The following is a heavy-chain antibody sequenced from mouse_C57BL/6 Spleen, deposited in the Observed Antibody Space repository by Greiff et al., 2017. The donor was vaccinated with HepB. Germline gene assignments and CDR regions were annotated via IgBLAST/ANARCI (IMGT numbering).Heavy chain of an antibody. J-gene: IGHJ3*01. D-gene: IGHD2-4*01. CDR1: GFTFSDYG. CDR2: ISSGSSTI. Sequence: EVMLVESGGGLVKPGGSLKLSCAASGFTFSDYGMHWVRQAPEKGLEWVAYISSGSSTIYYADTVKGRFTISRDNAKNTLFLQMTSLRSEDTAMYYCAIPYYYYDGAWFAYWGQGTLVTVSA. CDR3: AIPYYYYDGAWFAY. V-gene: IGHV5-17*01.